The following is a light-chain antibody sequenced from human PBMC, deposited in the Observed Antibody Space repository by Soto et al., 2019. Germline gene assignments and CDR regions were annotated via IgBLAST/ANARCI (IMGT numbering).Light chain of an antibody. CDR3: QQYNRPWT. V-gene: IGKV1-5*03. Sequence: SPSALSASKRDRVTITCRASQSVTIYLAWYQQRPGKAPKLLVHRASILESGVPSRFSGSGSGTEFTLTISSLQPEDFATYYCQQYNRPWTFGQGSNV. J-gene: IGKJ1*01. CDR1: QSVTIY. CDR2: RAS.